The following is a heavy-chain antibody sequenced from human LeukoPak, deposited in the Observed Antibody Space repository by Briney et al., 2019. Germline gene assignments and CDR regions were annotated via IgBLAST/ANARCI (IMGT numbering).Heavy chain of an antibody. J-gene: IGHJ6*03. V-gene: IGHV3-53*01. CDR1: GFTVSSNY. CDR3: ARISSSWPYYYYYYMDV. Sequence: EPGGSLRLSCAASGFTVSSNYMSWVRQAPGKGLEWVLVIYSGGSTYYADSVKGRFAISRDNSKNTLYLQMNSLRAEDTAVYYCARISSSWPYYYYYYMDVWGKGTTVTVSS. CDR2: IYSGGST. D-gene: IGHD6-13*01.